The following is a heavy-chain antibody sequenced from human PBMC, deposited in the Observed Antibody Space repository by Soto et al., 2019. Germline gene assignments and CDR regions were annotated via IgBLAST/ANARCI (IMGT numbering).Heavy chain of an antibody. J-gene: IGHJ6*02. CDR3: ARGPQAAAGHYYYGMDV. Sequence: SETLSLTCTVSGGSISSYYWSWIRQPAGRGLEWIGRIYTSGSTNYNPSLKSRVTMSVDTSKNQFSLKLSSVTAADTAVYYCARGPQAAAGHYYYGMDVWGQGTTVTVSS. V-gene: IGHV4-4*07. CDR1: GGSISSYY. D-gene: IGHD6-13*01. CDR2: IYTSGST.